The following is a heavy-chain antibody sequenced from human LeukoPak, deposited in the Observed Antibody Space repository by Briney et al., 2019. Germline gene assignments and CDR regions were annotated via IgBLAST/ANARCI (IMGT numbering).Heavy chain of an antibody. CDR2: ITWNSGYI. D-gene: IGHD6-13*01. V-gene: IGHV3-9*01. CDR1: GFTFDDYA. J-gene: IGHJ4*02. CDR3: AKDIGPTAAGTPDY. Sequence: PGRSLRLSCAASGFTFDDYAMHWVRPAPGRGLEWVSGITWNSGYIGYADSVKGRFTISRDNAKNSLYLQMNSLRAEDTALYYCAKDIGPTAAGTPDYWGQGTLVTVSS.